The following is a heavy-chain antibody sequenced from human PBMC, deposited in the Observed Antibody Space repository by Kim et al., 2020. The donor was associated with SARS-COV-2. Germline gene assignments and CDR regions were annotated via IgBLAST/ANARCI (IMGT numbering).Heavy chain of an antibody. Sequence: TDYATSVGGRFTIAIDESKDTLYPQMNSLKTEDTAVYYCATATRRYSSTDYWGRGTLVAVSS. J-gene: IGHJ4*02. V-gene: IGHV3-15*01. CDR3: ATATRRYSSTDY. D-gene: IGHD6-19*01. CDR2: T.